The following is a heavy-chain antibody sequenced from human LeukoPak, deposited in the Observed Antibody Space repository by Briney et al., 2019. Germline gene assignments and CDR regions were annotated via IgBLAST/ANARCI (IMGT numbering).Heavy chain of an antibody. J-gene: IGHJ4*02. CDR1: GYPISSGYY. D-gene: IGHD6-13*01. CDR3: ARHVVPTGYSSSWVLGDY. Sequence: PSETLSLTCTVSGYPISSGYYWGWIRQPPGKGLEWIGSIYHSGSTHYNPSLKSRVTTSVDTSKNQLSLKLSSVTAADTAVYYCARHVVPTGYSSSWVLGDYWGQGTLVTVSS. CDR2: IYHSGST. V-gene: IGHV4-38-2*02.